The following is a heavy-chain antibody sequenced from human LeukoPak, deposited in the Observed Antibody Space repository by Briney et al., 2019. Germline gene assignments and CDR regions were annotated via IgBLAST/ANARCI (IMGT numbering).Heavy chain of an antibody. V-gene: IGHV3-30*02. D-gene: IGHD4-17*01. CDR2: IQYNGGNK. J-gene: IGHJ3*01. CDR3: AKDPNGDHIGAFDF. CDR1: GFTFSTYG. Sequence: PGGSLRLSCAASGFTFSTYGVHWVRQAPGKGLEWVAFIQYNGGNKYYADSVKGRFTISRDNSQNTLYLQMNSLRAEDTAVYYCAKDPNGDHIGAFDFWGQGTMVTVSS.